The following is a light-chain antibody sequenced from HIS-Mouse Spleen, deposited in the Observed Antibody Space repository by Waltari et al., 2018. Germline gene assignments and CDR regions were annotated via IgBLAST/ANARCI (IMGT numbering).Light chain of an antibody. V-gene: IGKV1-5*03. CDR3: QQYNSYT. CDR2: KAS. J-gene: IGKJ2*01. Sequence: DIQMTQSPSTLSASVGDRVTITCKPSQSISSWLAWYQQKPGKAPKLLIYKASSLESGVPSRFSGSGSGTEFTLTISSLQPDDFATYYCQQYNSYTFGQGTKLEIK. CDR1: QSISSW.